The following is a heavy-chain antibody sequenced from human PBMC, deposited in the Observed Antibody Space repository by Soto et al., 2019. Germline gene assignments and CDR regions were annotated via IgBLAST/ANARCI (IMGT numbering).Heavy chain of an antibody. D-gene: IGHD3-16*01. CDR1: GGSISSSSYY. J-gene: IGHJ4*02. CDR3: ARKGGPFDY. CDR2: IYYSGST. Sequence: SETLSLTCTVSGGSISSSSYYWGWIRQPPGKGLEWIGSIYYSGSTYYNPSLKSRVTISVDTSKNQFSLKLSSVTAADTAVYYCARKGGPFDYWGQGTLVTVSS. V-gene: IGHV4-39*01.